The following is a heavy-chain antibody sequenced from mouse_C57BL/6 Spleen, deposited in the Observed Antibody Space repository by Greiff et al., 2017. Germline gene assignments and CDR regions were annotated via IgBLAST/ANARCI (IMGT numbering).Heavy chain of an antibody. Sequence: VQLQQPGAELVKPGASVKVSCKASGYTFTSYWMHWVKQRPGQGLEWIGRIHPSDSDTNYNQKFKGKATLTVDNSSSTAYMQLSSLTSEDSAVYYCAISSYPYYYAMDYWGQGTSVTVSS. V-gene: IGHV1-74*01. CDR2: IHPSDSDT. D-gene: IGHD1-1*01. CDR3: AISSYPYYYAMDY. CDR1: GYTFTSYW. J-gene: IGHJ4*01.